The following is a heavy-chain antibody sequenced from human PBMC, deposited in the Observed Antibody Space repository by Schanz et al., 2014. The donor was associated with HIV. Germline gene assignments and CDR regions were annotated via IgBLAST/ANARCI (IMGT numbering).Heavy chain of an antibody. CDR3: ARAGQWFGHLD. J-gene: IGHJ4*02. CDR2: VRHIGGT. V-gene: IGHV4-34*02. CDR1: GGSFRGYY. Sequence: QVQLQQWGAGLLKPSETLSLTCAVYGGSFRGYYWTWIRQFPGLGLEWIGGVRHIGGTNYNPSLKSRVTMSMDMSKNQFSLNLTSVTAADTAVYFCARAGQWFGHLDWGQGTLVTVSS. D-gene: IGHD3-10*01.